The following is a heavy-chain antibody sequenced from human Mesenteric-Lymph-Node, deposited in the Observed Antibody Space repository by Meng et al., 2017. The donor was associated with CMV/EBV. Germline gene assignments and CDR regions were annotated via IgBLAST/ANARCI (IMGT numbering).Heavy chain of an antibody. J-gene: IGHJ6*02. CDR3: TVPAAISPYHFGMDV. Sequence: GESLKISCAASGFSFSGSAMNWVRQASGKGLEWIGRIRSNTNSYGTAYAASVKGRFTISRDDSKNTAYLQMSSLKIEDTAVYYCTVPAAISPYHFGMDVWGQGTTVTVSS. CDR2: IRSNTNSYGT. D-gene: IGHD2-2*02. V-gene: IGHV3-73*01. CDR1: GFSFSGSA.